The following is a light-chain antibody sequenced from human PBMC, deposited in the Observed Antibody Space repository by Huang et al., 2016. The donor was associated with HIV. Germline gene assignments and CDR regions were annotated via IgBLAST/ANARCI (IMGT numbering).Light chain of an antibody. V-gene: IGKV3-11*01. CDR1: QRVSSY. Sequence: IVLTQSPATLSLSPGERATLSCRASQRVSSYLAWYQQKPGQAPRLLIYDASNRATGSPARFSGSGSGTDFTLTISSLEPEDFAVYYCQQRSNSFLTFGGGTKVEIK. CDR3: QQRSNSFLT. J-gene: IGKJ4*01. CDR2: DAS.